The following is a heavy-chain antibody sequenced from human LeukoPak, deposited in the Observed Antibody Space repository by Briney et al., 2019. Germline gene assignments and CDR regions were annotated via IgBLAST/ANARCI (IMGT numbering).Heavy chain of an antibody. CDR2: INHSGST. Sequence: SETLSLTCAVYGGSLSGYYWSWIRQPPGKGLEWIGEINHSGSTNYNPSLKSRVTISVDTSKNQFSLKLSSVTAADTAVYYCARGRGGRGRYCSSTSCQTYYFDYWGQGTLVTVSS. V-gene: IGHV4-34*01. CDR3: ARGRGGRGRYCSSTSCQTYYFDY. CDR1: GGSLSGYY. J-gene: IGHJ4*02. D-gene: IGHD2-2*01.